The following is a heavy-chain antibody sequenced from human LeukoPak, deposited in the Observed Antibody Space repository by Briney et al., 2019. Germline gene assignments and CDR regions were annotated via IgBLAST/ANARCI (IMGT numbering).Heavy chain of an antibody. D-gene: IGHD1-26*01. CDR2: ISYDGSNE. Sequence: PGGSLRLSCAASGFTFFSYGMHWVRQAPGKGLEWVAGISYDGSNEYYVDSVKGRFTISRDNSKNTLYLEMISLRIEDTAVYYCAKGPVSGSRSPLDYWGQGTLVTVSS. CDR3: AKGPVSGSRSPLDY. CDR1: GFTFFSYG. J-gene: IGHJ4*02. V-gene: IGHV3-30*18.